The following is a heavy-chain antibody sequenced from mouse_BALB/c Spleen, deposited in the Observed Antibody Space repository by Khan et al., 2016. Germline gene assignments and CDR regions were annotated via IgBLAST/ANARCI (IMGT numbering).Heavy chain of an antibody. CDR3: ARAYSPD. CDR2: ISSGGSYT. J-gene: IGHJ3*01. Sequence: EVELVESGGGLVKPGGSLKLSCAASGFTFSSYAMSWVRQSPEKRLEWVAEISSGGSYTYYPDTVTGRFTISRDNAKNTTYLEMSSLRSEDTAMDYWARAYSPDWGQGTLVTVSA. V-gene: IGHV5-9-4*01. CDR1: GFTFSSYA. D-gene: IGHD2-12*01.